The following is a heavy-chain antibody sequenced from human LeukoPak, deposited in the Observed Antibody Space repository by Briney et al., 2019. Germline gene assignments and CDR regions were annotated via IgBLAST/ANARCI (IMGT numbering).Heavy chain of an antibody. Sequence: ASVKVSCKASGYTFTGYYMHWVRQAPGQGLEWMGWMNPNSGNTGYAQKFQGRVTITRNTSISTAYMELSSLRSKDTAVYYCARGVNLATYYDFWSGYFPFDYWGQGTLVTVSS. D-gene: IGHD3-3*01. J-gene: IGHJ4*02. CDR3: ARGVNLATYYDFWSGYFPFDY. V-gene: IGHV1-8*03. CDR1: GYTFTGYY. CDR2: MNPNSGNT.